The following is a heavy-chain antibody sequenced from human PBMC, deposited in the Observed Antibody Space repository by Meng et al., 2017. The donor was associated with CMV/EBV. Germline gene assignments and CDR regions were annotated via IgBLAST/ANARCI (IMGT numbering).Heavy chain of an antibody. CDR2: IYPNSGGT. D-gene: IGHD1-1*01. Sequence: PGPPVKVSSQTSGYRFSDHYMHWVGQAPGQGLEWMGWIYPNSGGTHYAQKFQDRVTMTRDTSISTVYMELSRLTSDDTAVYYCVRDHNWGPDYWGQGTLVTVSS. CDR1: GYRFSDHY. J-gene: IGHJ4*02. V-gene: IGHV1-2*02. CDR3: VRDHNWGPDY.